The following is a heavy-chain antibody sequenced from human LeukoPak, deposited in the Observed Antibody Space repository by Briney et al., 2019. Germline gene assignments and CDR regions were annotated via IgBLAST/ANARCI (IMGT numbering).Heavy chain of an antibody. Sequence: ASAKVSCKASGYTFTGYYMHWVRQAPGQGLEWMGWINPNSGGTNYAQKFQGRVTMTRDTSISTAYMELSRLRSDDTAVYYCARYTKTYYYGSGSYSSDDAFDIWGQGTMVTVSS. CDR1: GYTFTGYY. CDR3: ARYTKTYYYGSGSYSSDDAFDI. V-gene: IGHV1-2*02. D-gene: IGHD3-10*01. CDR2: INPNSGGT. J-gene: IGHJ3*02.